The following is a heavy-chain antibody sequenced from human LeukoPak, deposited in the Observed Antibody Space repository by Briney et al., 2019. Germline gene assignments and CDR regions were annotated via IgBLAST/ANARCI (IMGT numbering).Heavy chain of an antibody. Sequence: GGSLRLSCAASGLTFSNAWMSWVRQAPGKGLEWVGRIKSKTDGGTAGSAAPVNGRFTISRDDSKNTLYLEMNNLRTDDTGVYYCTRARSYYGMDVWGQGTTVTVSS. V-gene: IGHV3-15*01. J-gene: IGHJ6*02. CDR2: IKSKTDGGTA. CDR3: TRARSYYGMDV. CDR1: GLTFSNAW.